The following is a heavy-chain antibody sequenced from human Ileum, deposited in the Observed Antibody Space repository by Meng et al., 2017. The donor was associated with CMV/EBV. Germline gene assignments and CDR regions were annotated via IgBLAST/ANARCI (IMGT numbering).Heavy chain of an antibody. V-gene: IGHV1-8*03. CDR2: MNPNSGNT. D-gene: IGHD6-19*01. Sequence: ASVKVSCKASGYTFTSYDINWVRQATGQGLEWMGWMNPNSGNTGYAQKFQGRVTITRNTSISTAYMELSSLRSDDTAVYYCARDPRLNSGWYEGNWFDPWGQGTLVTVSS. CDR3: ARDPRLNSGWYEGNWFDP. CDR1: GYTFTSYD. J-gene: IGHJ5*02.